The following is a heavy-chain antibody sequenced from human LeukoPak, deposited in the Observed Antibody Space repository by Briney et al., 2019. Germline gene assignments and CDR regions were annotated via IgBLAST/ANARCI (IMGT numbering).Heavy chain of an antibody. V-gene: IGHV1-69*06. D-gene: IGHD6-19*01. CDR3: AALVAGRPYVAFDI. J-gene: IGHJ3*02. Sequence: GASVTVSCTASGGTFSSYAISWVRQAPGQGLEWMGGIIPIFGTANYAQKFQGRVTMTEDTSTDTAYMELSSLRSEDTAVYYCAALVAGRPYVAFDIWGQGTMVTVSS. CDR1: GGTFSSYA. CDR2: IIPIFGTA.